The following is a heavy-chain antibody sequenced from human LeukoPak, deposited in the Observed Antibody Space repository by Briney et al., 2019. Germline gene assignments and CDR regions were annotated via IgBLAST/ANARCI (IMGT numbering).Heavy chain of an antibody. CDR1: GFTFRSYG. CDR3: ATYYYDSGGFHFHH. V-gene: IGHV3-64*01. D-gene: IGHD3-22*01. CDR2: ISSNGGRT. J-gene: IGHJ1*01. Sequence: PGGSLRLSCAASGFTFRSYGMRWVRQAPGKGLEYVSAISSNGGRTYYANSVKGRFTISRDNSRNTLYLQMGSLRAEDMAVYYCATYYYDSGGFHFHHWGQGTLVTVSS.